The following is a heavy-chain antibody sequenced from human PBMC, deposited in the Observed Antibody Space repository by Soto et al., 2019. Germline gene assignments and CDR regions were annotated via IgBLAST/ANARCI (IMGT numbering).Heavy chain of an antibody. CDR3: ARGLNPGSQYSGCWYYFDS. Sequence: QVQLQQSGAGLLKPSETLSLTCDVYGGSFSGYIWTWIRQTPGKGLQWIGQINHSGSANYNPSLKSPVTMSVHTSNSQCSLELSSVTAADTAVYYCARGLNPGSQYSGCWYYFDSWGQGTQVTVSS. D-gene: IGHD1-26*01. CDR2: INHSGSA. V-gene: IGHV4-34*01. CDR1: GGSFSGYI. J-gene: IGHJ4*02.